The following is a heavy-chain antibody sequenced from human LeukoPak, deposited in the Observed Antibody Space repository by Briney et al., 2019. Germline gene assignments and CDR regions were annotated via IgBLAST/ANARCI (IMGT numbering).Heavy chain of an antibody. J-gene: IGHJ4*02. CDR1: GGTFSSYA. CDR2: IIPIFGTA. V-gene: IGHV1-69*05. CDR3: ARDLEVPEYSSSWLPFDY. D-gene: IGHD6-13*01. Sequence: SVKVSCKASGGTFSSYATSWVRQAPGQGLEWMGRIIPIFGTANYAQKFQGRVTITTDESTSTAYMELSSLRSEDAAVYYCARDLEVPEYSSSWLPFDYWGQGTLVTVSS.